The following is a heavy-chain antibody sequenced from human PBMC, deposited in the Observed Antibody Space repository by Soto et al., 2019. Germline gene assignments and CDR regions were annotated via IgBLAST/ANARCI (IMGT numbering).Heavy chain of an antibody. Sequence: EVQLLESGGGLVKPGGSLRLSCAASGFTFSNYIMNWVRQPPGQWLEWVASISGSSTYVYYADSLKGRIAISRDNAKNSLSLELNTLRVEDTAVYYCSRGGGYYYGSGTDAFDVWGQGTLVTVSS. D-gene: IGHD3-10*01. J-gene: IGHJ3*01. V-gene: IGHV3-21*01. CDR3: SRGGGYYYGSGTDAFDV. CDR1: GFTFSNYI. CDR2: ISGSSTYV.